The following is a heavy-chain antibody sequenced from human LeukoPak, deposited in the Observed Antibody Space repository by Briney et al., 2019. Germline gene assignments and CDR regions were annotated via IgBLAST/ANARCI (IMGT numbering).Heavy chain of an antibody. CDR3: ARVSGYCSSTSCLYTRHFDY. J-gene: IGHJ4*02. D-gene: IGHD2-2*01. CDR1: GGSISSYY. CDR2: IYYSGST. Sequence: SETLSLTGTVSGGSISSYYWSWIRQPPGKGLEWIGYIYYSGSTNYNLSLKSRVTISVDTSKNQFSLKLSSVTAADTAVYYCARVSGYCSSTSCLYTRHFDYWGRGTLVTVSS. V-gene: IGHV4-59*13.